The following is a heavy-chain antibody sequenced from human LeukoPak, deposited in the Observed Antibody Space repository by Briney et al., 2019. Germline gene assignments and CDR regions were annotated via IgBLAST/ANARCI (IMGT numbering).Heavy chain of an antibody. J-gene: IGHJ5*02. D-gene: IGHD3-22*01. CDR2: INPNSGGT. V-gene: IGHV1-2*02. Sequence: ASVKVSCKASGYTFTGQNMHWVRQAPGQGLEWMGWINPNSGGTNYALKFQGRVTMTRDTSISTAYMELSRLRSDDTAVYYCARGLGYYDSSGYYGLDYNWFDPWGQGTLVTVSS. CDR3: ARGLGYYDSSGYYGLDYNWFDP. CDR1: GYTFTGQN.